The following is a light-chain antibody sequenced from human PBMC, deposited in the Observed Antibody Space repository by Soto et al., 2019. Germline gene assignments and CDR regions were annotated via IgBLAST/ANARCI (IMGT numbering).Light chain of an antibody. CDR1: QSISGN. CDR3: QQYGNSPRT. Sequence: EIVLTQSPGTLSLSPGERVTLSCRASQSISGNLAWYQQKPGQAPRLLIYGASIRATDIPARFSGSGSGTEFTLTISTLQSEDFAIYYCQQYGNSPRTFGQGTKVDIK. CDR2: GAS. J-gene: IGKJ1*01. V-gene: IGKV3-15*01.